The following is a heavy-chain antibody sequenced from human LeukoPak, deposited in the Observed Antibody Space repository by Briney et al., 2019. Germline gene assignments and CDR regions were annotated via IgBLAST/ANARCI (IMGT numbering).Heavy chain of an antibody. CDR2: IYYSGST. Sequence: SETLSLTCTVSGGSISSSSYYWGWIRQPPGKGLERIGSIYYSGSTYYNPSLKSRVTISVDTSKNQFSLKLSSVTAADTAVYYCARIPVTSAGGTNYFDYWGQGILVIVSS. CDR1: GGSISSSSYY. D-gene: IGHD6-13*01. CDR3: ARIPVTSAGGTNYFDY. J-gene: IGHJ4*02. V-gene: IGHV4-39*07.